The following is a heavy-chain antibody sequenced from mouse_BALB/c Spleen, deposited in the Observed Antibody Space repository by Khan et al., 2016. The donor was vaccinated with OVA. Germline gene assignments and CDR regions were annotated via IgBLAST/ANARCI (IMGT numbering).Heavy chain of an antibody. CDR3: ARSVTITTVVATDFDY. Sequence: EVQLQESGPGLVKPSQSLSLTCTVTGYSITSDYAWNWLRQFPGNKLEWMGYISYSGRTSYNPSLKSRISITRDTSTKLFFLQLNSVTTEDTATYYWARSVTITTVVATDFDYWGQGTTLTVSS. V-gene: IGHV3-2*02. CDR1: GYSITSDYA. CDR2: ISYSGRT. J-gene: IGHJ2*01. D-gene: IGHD1-1*01.